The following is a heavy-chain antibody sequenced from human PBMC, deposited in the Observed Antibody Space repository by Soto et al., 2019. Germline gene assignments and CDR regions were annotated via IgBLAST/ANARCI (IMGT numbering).Heavy chain of an antibody. CDR2: TWNDGSNK. V-gene: IGHV3-33*01. J-gene: IGHJ4*02. CDR3: ASAAGNDYGDYLSGRDFDY. CDR1: GFTFSSYG. D-gene: IGHD4-17*01. Sequence: QVQLVESGGGVVQPGRSLRLSCAASGFTFSSYGMHWVRQAPGKGLEWVAVTWNDGSNKFYAASVKGRFTISRDNSKNTVFLQRKSLRAEDTAVYYCASAAGNDYGDYLSGRDFDYWGQGTLVTVSS.